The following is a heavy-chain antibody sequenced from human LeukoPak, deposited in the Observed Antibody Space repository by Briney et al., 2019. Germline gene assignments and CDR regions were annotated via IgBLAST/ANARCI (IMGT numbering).Heavy chain of an antibody. J-gene: IGHJ4*02. CDR1: GFTFSSYW. Sequence: PGGSLRLSCAASGFTFSSYWMSWVRQAPGKGLEWVANIKQDGSEKYYVDSVKGRFTISRDNAKNSLYLQMNSLSAEDTAVYYCARVWGWVTGYYFDYWGQGTLVTVSS. V-gene: IGHV3-7*01. D-gene: IGHD2-21*02. CDR3: ARVWGWVTGYYFDY. CDR2: IKQDGSEK.